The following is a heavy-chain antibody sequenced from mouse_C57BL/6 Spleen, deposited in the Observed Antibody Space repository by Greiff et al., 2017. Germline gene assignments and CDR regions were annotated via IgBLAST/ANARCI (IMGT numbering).Heavy chain of an antibody. J-gene: IGHJ2*01. V-gene: IGHV5-16*01. Sequence: EVKVVESEGGLVQPGSSMKLSCTASGFTFSDYYMAWVRQVPETGLEWVANINYDGSSTYYLDSLKNRFIISRYNAKNILYLQMSSLKSEDTATYYCARDGGLGRYFDYWGQGTTLTVSS. CDR1: GFTFSDYY. D-gene: IGHD4-1*01. CDR3: ARDGGLGRYFDY. CDR2: INYDGSST.